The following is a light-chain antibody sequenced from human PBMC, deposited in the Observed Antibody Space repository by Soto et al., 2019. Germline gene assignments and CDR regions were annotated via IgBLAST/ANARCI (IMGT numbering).Light chain of an antibody. Sequence: DIQMTQSPSSVSASVGDRVTITCRASQGISSRLAWYQQKPGKAPNLLIYAAASLQSGVPSRFSGSGSETDFTLTIGSLQPEDFATYYCQQSNSFPLTFGGGTKVEIK. CDR1: QGISSR. CDR2: AAA. CDR3: QQSNSFPLT. J-gene: IGKJ4*01. V-gene: IGKV1-12*01.